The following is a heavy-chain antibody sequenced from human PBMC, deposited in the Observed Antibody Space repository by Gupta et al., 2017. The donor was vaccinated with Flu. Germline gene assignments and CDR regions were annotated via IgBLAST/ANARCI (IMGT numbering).Heavy chain of an antibody. CDR3: ARVWDWFDP. J-gene: IGHJ5*02. D-gene: IGHD7-27*01. CDR1: GGSINGYY. V-gene: IGHV4-59*01. CDR2: ILDSGRT. Sequence: QVQLQESGPRLVNPSPTLSLTCSVSGGSINGYYWSWIRQPPGKGLEWMGQILDSGRTKYNPSLESRVTISLGPSKNQFSLQLTSVTAADTAVYYCARVWDWFDPWGQGTLVTVPS.